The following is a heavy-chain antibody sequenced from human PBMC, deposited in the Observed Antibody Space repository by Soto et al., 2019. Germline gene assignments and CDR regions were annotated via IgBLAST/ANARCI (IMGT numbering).Heavy chain of an antibody. CDR1: GFTFSSYA. D-gene: IGHD3-3*01. Sequence: GGSLRLSCAASGFTFSSYAMSWVRQAPGKGLEWVSAISGSGGSTYYADSVKGRFTISRDNSKNTLYLQMNSLRAEDTAVYYCAKHFLERKRQSTIFGVVTHKGYYYYGMDVWGQGTTVTVSS. CDR2: ISGSGGST. V-gene: IGHV3-23*01. CDR3: AKHFLERKRQSTIFGVVTHKGYYYYGMDV. J-gene: IGHJ6*02.